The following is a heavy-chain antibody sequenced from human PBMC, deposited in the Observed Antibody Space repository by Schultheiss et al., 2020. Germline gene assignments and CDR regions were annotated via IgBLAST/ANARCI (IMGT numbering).Heavy chain of an antibody. J-gene: IGHJ6*02. V-gene: IGHV4-59*01. CDR3: ARGGYCSGGSCYGMDV. CDR1: GGSISSYY. CDR2: IYYSGST. D-gene: IGHD2-15*01. Sequence: SQTLSLTCTVFGGSISSYYWSWFRQPPGKGLEWIGYIYYSGSTNYNPSLKSRVTISVETSKNQFSLKLSSVTAADTAVYYCARGGYCSGGSCYGMDVWVQGSTVTVAS.